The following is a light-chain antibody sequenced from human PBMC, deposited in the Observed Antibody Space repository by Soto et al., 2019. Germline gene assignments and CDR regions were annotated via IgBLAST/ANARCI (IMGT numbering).Light chain of an antibody. CDR2: GAS. V-gene: IGKV3-20*01. CDR1: QSVSSNY. Sequence: IVLTQSLGTLSLSQGERATLSCRASQSVSSNYLAWYQQKPGQAPRLLIYGASSRATGIPDRFSGSGSGTDFTLTISRLEPEDFAVYYCQQYGGSLLTFGGGTKV. CDR3: QQYGGSLLT. J-gene: IGKJ4*01.